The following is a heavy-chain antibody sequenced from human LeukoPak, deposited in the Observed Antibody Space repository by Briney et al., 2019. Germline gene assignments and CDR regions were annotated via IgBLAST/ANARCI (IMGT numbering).Heavy chain of an antibody. V-gene: IGHV4-59*08. CDR3: ARLYSSSFPLY. CDR1: GGXISSYY. J-gene: IGHJ4*02. D-gene: IGHD6-6*01. Sequence: SETLSLTCTVSGGXISSYYCSWLRQPPGKGLEWIGYIYYSGSTNYNPSLKSRVTISVDTSKNQFSLKLSSVTAADTAVYYCARLYSSSFPLYWGQGTLVTVSS. CDR2: IYYSGST.